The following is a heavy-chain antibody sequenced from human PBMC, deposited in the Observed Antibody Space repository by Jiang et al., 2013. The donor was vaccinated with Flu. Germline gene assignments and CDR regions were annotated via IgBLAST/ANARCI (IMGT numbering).Heavy chain of an antibody. D-gene: IGHD3-22*01. Sequence: LSCAASGFTVSSNYMSWVRQAPGKGLEWVSVIYSGGSTYYADSVKGRFTISRDNSKNTLYLQMNSLRAEDTAVYYCARDYDSSGYYRDYWGQGTLVTVSS. CDR3: ARDYDSSGYYRDY. CDR2: IYSGGST. V-gene: IGHV3-53*01. CDR1: GFTVSSNY. J-gene: IGHJ4*02.